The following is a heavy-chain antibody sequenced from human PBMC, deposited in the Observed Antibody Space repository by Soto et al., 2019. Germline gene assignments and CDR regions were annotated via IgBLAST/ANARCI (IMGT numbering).Heavy chain of an antibody. Sequence: QVQLVQSGAEVKKPGASVKVSCKASGYTFTSYYMHWVRQAPGQGLEWMGIINPSGGSTSYAQKFQGRVTMTRDTSTSTVYMELSSLRSEDTAVYYCARDGGYCSGGRCYWGSAFDYWGQGTLVTVSS. J-gene: IGHJ4*02. D-gene: IGHD2-15*01. CDR1: GYTFTSYY. V-gene: IGHV1-46*01. CDR2: INPSGGST. CDR3: ARDGGYCSGGRCYWGSAFDY.